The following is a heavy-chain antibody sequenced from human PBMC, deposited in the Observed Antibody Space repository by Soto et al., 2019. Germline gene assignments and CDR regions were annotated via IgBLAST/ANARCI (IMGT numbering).Heavy chain of an antibody. Sequence: ASVKVSCKASGYTFTSYGISWVRQAPGQGLEWMGWISAYNGNTNYAQKLQGRVTMTTETSTSTAYMELRSLRSDDTAVYYCARSGSWGTSPSTRYYYYYYMDVWGKGTTVTVSS. J-gene: IGHJ6*03. CDR1: GYTFTSYG. V-gene: IGHV1-18*01. D-gene: IGHD2-15*01. CDR3: ARSGSWGTSPSTRYYYYYYMDV. CDR2: ISAYNGNT.